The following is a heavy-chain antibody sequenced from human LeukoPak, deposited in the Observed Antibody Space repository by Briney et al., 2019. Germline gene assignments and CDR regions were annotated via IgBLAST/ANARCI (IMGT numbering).Heavy chain of an antibody. CDR2: IYPGDSDT. J-gene: IGHJ5*02. D-gene: IGHD6-13*01. CDR3: ARSSSWYNNDNWFDP. CDR1: GYSFTSYR. V-gene: IGHV5-51*01. Sequence: GESLKISCKGSGYSFTSYRIGWVRQMPGKGLEWMGIIYPGDSDTRYSPSFQGQVTISADKSISTAYLQWSSLKASDTAMYYCARSSSWYNNDNWFDPWGQGTQVTVSS.